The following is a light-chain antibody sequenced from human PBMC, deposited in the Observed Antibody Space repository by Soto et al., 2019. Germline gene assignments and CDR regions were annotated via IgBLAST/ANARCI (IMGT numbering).Light chain of an antibody. CDR1: YSIDNW. J-gene: IGKJ1*01. CDR2: AAS. Sequence: DIQMTQAPSTLSASVGDTLTITFLAIYSIDNWLAWYQQKPGKAPKLLIFAASTLVRGVPSRFSGRGSGTEFTLTISSLQADDYATFYCQQYHTDWTFGQGTKVDIK. V-gene: IGKV1-5*01. CDR3: QQYHTDWT.